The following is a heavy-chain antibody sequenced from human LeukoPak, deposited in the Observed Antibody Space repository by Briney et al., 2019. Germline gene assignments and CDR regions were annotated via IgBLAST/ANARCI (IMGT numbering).Heavy chain of an antibody. CDR2: IYYTGST. J-gene: IGHJ4*02. V-gene: IGHV4-31*03. Sequence: SETLSLTCTVSGGSISGDYYWSWIRQHPGTGLDWIGYIYYTGSTYYNPSLKSRVSISVDTSKNQFSLKLSSVTAADTAVYYCASRTGVVVPAFNYWGQGTLVTVSS. CDR1: GGSISGDYY. D-gene: IGHD2-2*01. CDR3: ASRTGVVVPAFNY.